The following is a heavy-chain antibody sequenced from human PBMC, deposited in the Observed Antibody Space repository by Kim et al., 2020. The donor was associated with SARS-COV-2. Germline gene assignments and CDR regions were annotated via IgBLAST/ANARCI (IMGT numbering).Heavy chain of an antibody. CDR2: ISYDGSNK. CDR3: AREQGLDSSGPSRGWFDP. D-gene: IGHD3-22*01. Sequence: GGSLRLSCAASGFTFSSYAMHWVRQAPGKGLEWVAVISYDGSNKYYADSVKGRFTISRDNSKNTLYLQMNSLRAEDTAVYYCAREQGLDSSGPSRGWFDPWGQGTLVTVSS. CDR1: GFTFSSYA. V-gene: IGHV3-30*04. J-gene: IGHJ5*02.